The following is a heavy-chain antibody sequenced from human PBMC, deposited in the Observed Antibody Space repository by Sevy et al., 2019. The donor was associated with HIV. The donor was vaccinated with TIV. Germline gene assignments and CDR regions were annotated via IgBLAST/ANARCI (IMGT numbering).Heavy chain of an antibody. J-gene: IGHJ5*02. D-gene: IGHD3-10*01. CDR1: GFTFSSYG. CDR3: AKETIRGTYNWFDP. CDR2: FSGSGGST. Sequence: GGSLRLPFLASGFTFSSYGMSWVRQAPGEGRECVSDFSGSGGSTYYAVSVRGRFTISRDNSKNTLYLQMNSLRADDTAVYYCAKETIRGTYNWFDPWGQGTLVTVSS. V-gene: IGHV3-23*01.